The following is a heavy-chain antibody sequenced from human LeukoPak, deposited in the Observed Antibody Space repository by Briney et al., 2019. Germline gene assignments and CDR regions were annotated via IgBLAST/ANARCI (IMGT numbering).Heavy chain of an antibody. D-gene: IGHD4/OR15-4a*01. J-gene: IGHJ5*02. CDR2: IFTSGST. CDR3: SRGGANDL. Sequence: SETLSLTCTVSGGPITSDYWSWIRQPAGKGLEWIGRIFTSGSTSYNPSLKSRVTMSLDTSKNQFFLKLSSVTAADTAVYFCSRGGANDLWGQGTLVTVSS. CDR1: GGPITSDY. V-gene: IGHV4-4*07.